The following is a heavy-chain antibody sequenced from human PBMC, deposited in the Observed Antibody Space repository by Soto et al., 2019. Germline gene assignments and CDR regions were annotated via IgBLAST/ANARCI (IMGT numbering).Heavy chain of an antibody. CDR1: GGSISSGGYY. D-gene: IGHD1-20*01. Sequence: SETLSLTCTVSGGSISSGGYYWSWIRQHPGKGLEWIGYIYYSGSTYYNPSLKSRVTISVDTSKNQFSLKLSSVTAADTAVYYCARSLTGTPSPDYWGQGTLVTVSS. V-gene: IGHV4-31*03. CDR2: IYYSGST. J-gene: IGHJ4*02. CDR3: ARSLTGTPSPDY.